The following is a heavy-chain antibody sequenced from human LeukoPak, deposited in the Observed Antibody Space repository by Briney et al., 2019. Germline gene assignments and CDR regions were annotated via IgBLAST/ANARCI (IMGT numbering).Heavy chain of an antibody. V-gene: IGHV1-69*04. CDR3: ARDRGVAADQSSRNFDY. CDR2: IIPILGIA. Sequence: SVKVSCKASGGTFSSYAISWVRQAPGQGLEWMGRIIPILGIANYAQKFQGRVTITADKSTSTAYMELSSLRSEDTAVYYCARDRGVAADQSSRNFDYWGQGTLVTVSS. J-gene: IGHJ4*02. D-gene: IGHD2-2*01. CDR1: GGTFSSYA.